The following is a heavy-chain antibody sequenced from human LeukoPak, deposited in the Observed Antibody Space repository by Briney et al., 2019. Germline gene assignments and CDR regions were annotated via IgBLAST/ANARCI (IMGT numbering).Heavy chain of an antibody. V-gene: IGHV4-34*01. J-gene: IGHJ5*02. CDR2: INHNGST. Sequence: SETLSLTCAVYGGSFSGYYWSWIRQPPGKGLEWIGEINHNGSTNYNPSLKSRVTISVDTSKNQFSLKLSSVTAADTAVYYCARRGTMVRGVAYGTWGQGTLVTVSS. CDR1: GGSFSGYY. D-gene: IGHD3-10*01. CDR3: ARRGTMVRGVAYGT.